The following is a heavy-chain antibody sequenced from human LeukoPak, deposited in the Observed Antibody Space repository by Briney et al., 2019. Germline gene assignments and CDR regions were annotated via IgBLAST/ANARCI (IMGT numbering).Heavy chain of an antibody. V-gene: IGHV3-30*18. CDR2: ISNDGSKK. CDR1: GFTFSSYG. D-gene: IGHD6-19*01. CDR3: AKDLTDLALAGPEYFQD. J-gene: IGHJ1*01. Sequence: GTSLRLSCAASGFTFSSYGMHWVRQAPGKGLEWVAVISNDGSKKYYVDSVKGRFTISGDNSKNTLSLQMNSLRAEDTALYYCAKDLTDLALAGPEYFQDWGQGTLVTVSS.